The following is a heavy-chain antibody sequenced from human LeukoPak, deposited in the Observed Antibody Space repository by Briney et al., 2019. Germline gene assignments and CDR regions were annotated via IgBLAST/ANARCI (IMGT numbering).Heavy chain of an antibody. CDR2: IKQDGSEK. CDR1: GFTFGNYW. CDR3: ASTFAGRRE. Sequence: GGSLRLSCAASGFTFGNYWMSWVRQAPGKGLEWVANIKQDGSEKYYVDSVKGRFTISRDNAKSSLYLQMNSLRAEDTAVYYCASTFAGRREWGQGTLVTVSS. D-gene: IGHD3-16*01. V-gene: IGHV3-7*01. J-gene: IGHJ4*02.